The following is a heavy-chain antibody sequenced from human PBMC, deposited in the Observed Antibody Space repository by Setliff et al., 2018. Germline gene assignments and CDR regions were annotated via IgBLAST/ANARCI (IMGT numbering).Heavy chain of an antibody. CDR2: IYPGDSDT. V-gene: IGHV5-51*01. CDR1: GYTFTNYW. J-gene: IGHJ4*02. D-gene: IGHD3-16*01. CDR3: ARVPNLGKLDY. Sequence: GESLKISCKGSGYTFTNYWIAWVRQMPGKDLEWMGIIYPGDSDTRYSPSFQGQVTISVDKSISTAYLQWSSLEASDTAMYFCARVPNLGKLDYWGLGTLFPVSS.